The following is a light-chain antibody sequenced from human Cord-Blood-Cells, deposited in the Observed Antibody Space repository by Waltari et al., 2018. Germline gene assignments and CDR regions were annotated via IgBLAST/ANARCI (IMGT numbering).Light chain of an antibody. CDR3: QQYNNWPPLT. CDR2: GAS. CDR1: QSVSSN. J-gene: IGKJ4*01. Sequence: DTVMAQSPATLSVSPGERATLPCRASQSVSSNLAWYQQKPGQAPRLLIYGASTRATGIPARFSGSGSGTEFTLTISSLQSEDFAVYYCQQYNNWPPLTFGGGTKVEIK. V-gene: IGKV3-15*01.